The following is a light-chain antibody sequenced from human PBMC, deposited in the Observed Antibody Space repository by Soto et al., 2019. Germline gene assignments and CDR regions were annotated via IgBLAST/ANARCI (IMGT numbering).Light chain of an antibody. CDR2: DAS. V-gene: IGKV1-5*01. CDR3: QQRSNWWT. CDR1: QSISSW. Sequence: DIPMTQSPSTLSASVGDRVTITCRASQSISSWLAWYQQKPGKAPKLLIYDASSLESGVPSRFSGSGSGTDFTLTISSLEPEDFAVYYCQQRSNWWTFDQGTKVEIK. J-gene: IGKJ1*01.